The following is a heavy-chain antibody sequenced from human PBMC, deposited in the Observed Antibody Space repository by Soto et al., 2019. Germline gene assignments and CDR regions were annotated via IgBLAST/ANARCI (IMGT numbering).Heavy chain of an antibody. CDR2: ISGSGGST. V-gene: IGHV3-23*01. Sequence: EVQLLESGGGLVQPGGSLRLSCAASGFTFSSYAMSWVRQAPGKGLEWVSAISGSGGSTYYADSVKGRFTISRDNSKNTPYVQMNSLRAEDTALYYCAKEGDSSSWSSWGQGTLVTVSS. J-gene: IGHJ4*02. CDR1: GFTFSSYA. CDR3: AKEGDSSSWSS. D-gene: IGHD6-13*01.